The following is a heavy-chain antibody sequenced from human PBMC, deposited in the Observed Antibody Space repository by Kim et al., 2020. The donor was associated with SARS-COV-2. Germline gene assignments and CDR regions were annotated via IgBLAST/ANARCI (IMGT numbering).Heavy chain of an antibody. CDR3: ARDLGDEGDAFDI. CDR2: IYDNGITNY. V-gene: IGHV4-31*02. J-gene: IGHJ3*02. D-gene: IGHD3-16*01. Sequence: SETLSLTCTVSGGSISGGGYYWSWIRQHPGKGLEWIGYIYDNGITNYNHNPSLKSRVTISVDTSKNQFSLKLSSVTAADTAVYYCARDLGDEGDAFDIWGQGTMVTVSS. CDR1: GGSISGGGYY.